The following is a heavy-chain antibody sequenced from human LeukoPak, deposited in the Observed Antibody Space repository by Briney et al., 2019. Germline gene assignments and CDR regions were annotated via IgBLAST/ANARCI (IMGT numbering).Heavy chain of an antibody. J-gene: IGHJ4*02. CDR2: IYYSGST. CDR3: AGEPYYYDSSGYYDY. Sequence: PSQTLSLTCTVSGGSISSGGYYWSWIRQHPGKGLEWIGYIYYSGSTYYNPSLKSRVTISVDTSKNQFSLRLSSVTAADTAVYYCAGEPYYYDSSGYYDYWGQGTLVTVSS. V-gene: IGHV4-31*03. D-gene: IGHD3-22*01. CDR1: GGSISSGGYY.